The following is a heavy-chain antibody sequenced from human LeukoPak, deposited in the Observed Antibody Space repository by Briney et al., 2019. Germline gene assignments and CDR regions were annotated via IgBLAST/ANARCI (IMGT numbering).Heavy chain of an antibody. V-gene: IGHV3-7*01. D-gene: IGHD4-23*01. CDR3: ARDSAFGGNSDYYGMDV. CDR2: IKQDGSER. Sequence: PGGSLRLSCAASGFTFSSYAMNWVRQAPGKGLEWVANIKQDGSERYYVDSVKGRFTISRDNAKNSLYLQMNSLRAEDTAVYYCARDSAFGGNSDYYGMDVWGQGTTVTVSS. J-gene: IGHJ6*02. CDR1: GFTFSSYA.